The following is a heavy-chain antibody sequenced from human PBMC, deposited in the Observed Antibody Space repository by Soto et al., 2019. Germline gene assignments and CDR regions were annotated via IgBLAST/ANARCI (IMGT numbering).Heavy chain of an antibody. Sequence: GGSLRLSCAASGFTFSSYGMHWVRQAPGKGLEWLEVIWFFGSNKYYADSVKGRFTISRDNSKNTFFLQMNSLRAEDTAVYYCARDRPGRSFDYWGQGTLVTVSS. CDR2: IWFFGSNK. V-gene: IGHV3-33*01. CDR3: ARDRPGRSFDY. CDR1: GFTFSSYG. J-gene: IGHJ4*02.